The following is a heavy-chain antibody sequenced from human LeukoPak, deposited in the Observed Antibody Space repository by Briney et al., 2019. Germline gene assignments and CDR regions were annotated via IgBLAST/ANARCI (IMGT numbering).Heavy chain of an antibody. CDR3: ARDNDDYGGNKYYFDY. V-gene: IGHV1-69*04. J-gene: IGHJ4*02. D-gene: IGHD4-23*01. CDR2: IIPILGIA. CDR1: GGTFSSYA. Sequence: SVKVSCKASGGTFSSYAISWVRQAPGQGLEWMGRIIPILGIANYAQKFQGRVTITADKSTSTAYMELSSLRSEDTAVYYCARDNDDYGGNKYYFDYWGQGTLVSVSS.